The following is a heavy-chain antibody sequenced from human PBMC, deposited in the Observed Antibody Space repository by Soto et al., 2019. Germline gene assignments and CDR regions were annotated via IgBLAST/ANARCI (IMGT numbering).Heavy chain of an antibody. J-gene: IGHJ6*02. CDR1: GFTFSDYY. V-gene: IGHV3-11*01. CDR2: ISSSGSTI. Sequence: QVQLVESGGGLVKPGGSLRLSCAASGFTFSDYYMSWIRQAPGKGLEWVSYISSSGSTIYYADSVKGRFTISRDNAKKPLYLQRNSLRAEDTAVYDCARDSRITRIEVVPVDYYYGMDVVGQGTTVTVPS. CDR3: ARDSRITRIEVVPVDYYYGMDV. D-gene: IGHD3-22*01.